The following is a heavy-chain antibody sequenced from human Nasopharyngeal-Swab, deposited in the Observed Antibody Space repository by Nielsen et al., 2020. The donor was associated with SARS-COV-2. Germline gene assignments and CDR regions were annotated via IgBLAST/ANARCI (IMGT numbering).Heavy chain of an antibody. CDR3: AKITADYDFWSHQYYYYMEV. CDR2: IKNDGSEK. J-gene: IGHJ6*03. CDR1: GLSFSGYW. D-gene: IGHD3-3*01. Sequence: GRSLRLSCAATGLSFSGYWMTWVRKAPGKGLEWVANIKNDGSEKYYGDSVKGRFTISRDNAKNSLFLQMSTLRAEDTAVYYCAKITADYDFWSHQYYYYMEVWGKGTTVTVSS. V-gene: IGHV3-7*03.